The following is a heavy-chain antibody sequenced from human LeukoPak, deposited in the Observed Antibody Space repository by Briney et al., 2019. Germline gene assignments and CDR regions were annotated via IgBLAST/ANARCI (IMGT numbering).Heavy chain of an antibody. CDR2: INHSGST. Sequence: SETLSLTCAVYGGSFSGYYWSWIRQPPRKGLEWIGEINHSGSTNYNPSLKSRVTISVDTSKNQFSLKLSSVTAADTAVYYCARGRGRVFIVGATAFDYWGQGTLVTVSS. J-gene: IGHJ4*02. CDR3: ARGRGRVFIVGATAFDY. V-gene: IGHV4-34*01. D-gene: IGHD1-26*01. CDR1: GGSFSGYY.